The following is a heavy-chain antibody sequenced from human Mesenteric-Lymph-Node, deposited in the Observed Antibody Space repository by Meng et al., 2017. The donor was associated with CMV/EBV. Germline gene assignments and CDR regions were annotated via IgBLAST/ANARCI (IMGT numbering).Heavy chain of an antibody. J-gene: IGHJ3*02. CDR1: GGSFSGYY. Sequence: TLSLTCAVYGGSFSGYYWSWIRQPPGKGLEWIGEINHSGSTNYNPSLKSRVTISVDTSKNQFSLKLSSVTAADTAVYYCARLMTPWRAFDIWGQGTMVTVSS. V-gene: IGHV4-34*01. D-gene: IGHD5-12*01. CDR2: INHSGST. CDR3: ARLMTPWRAFDI.